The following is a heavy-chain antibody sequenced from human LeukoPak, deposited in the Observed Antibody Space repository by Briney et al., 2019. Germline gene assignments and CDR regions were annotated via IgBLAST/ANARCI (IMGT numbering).Heavy chain of an antibody. D-gene: IGHD3-3*01. CDR1: GFTFSSYA. CDR2: ISGSGGST. CDR3: AKYGTIFGVNDY. V-gene: IGHV3-23*01. J-gene: IGHJ4*02. Sequence: GRSLRLSCAASGFTFSSYAMSWVRQAPGKGLEWVSAISGSGGSTYYADSVKGRFTISRDNSKNTLYLQMNSLRAEDTAVYYCAKYGTIFGVNDYWGQGTLVTVSS.